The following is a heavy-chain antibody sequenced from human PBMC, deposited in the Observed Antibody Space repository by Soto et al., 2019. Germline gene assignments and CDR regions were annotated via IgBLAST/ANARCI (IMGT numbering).Heavy chain of an antibody. CDR2: IRSKANSYAT. J-gene: IGHJ4*02. Sequence: VGSLRLSCAASGFTFSGSAMHWVRQASGKGLEWVGRIRSKANSYATAYAASVKGRLTISRDDSKNTAYLQMNSLKTEDTAVYYCTREGGYSYGRGNFDYWGQGTLVTVS. CDR3: TREGGYSYGRGNFDY. CDR1: GFTFSGSA. V-gene: IGHV3-73*01. D-gene: IGHD5-18*01.